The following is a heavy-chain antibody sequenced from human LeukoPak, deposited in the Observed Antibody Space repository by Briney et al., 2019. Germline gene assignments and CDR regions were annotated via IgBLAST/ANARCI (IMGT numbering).Heavy chain of an antibody. V-gene: IGHV4-38-2*02. J-gene: IGHJ5*02. Sequence: SETLSLTCTVSGYSISSCYYWGLIRPPPEKGLEWSGIIDHSGSTYYNPSLKSRVTISVDTSKNQFSLKLSSLTAADTAGYYCARATIFGVVILKGNWFDTWGQGTLVTVSS. D-gene: IGHD3-3*01. CDR1: GYSISSCYY. CDR3: ARATIFGVVILKGNWFDT. CDR2: IDHSGST.